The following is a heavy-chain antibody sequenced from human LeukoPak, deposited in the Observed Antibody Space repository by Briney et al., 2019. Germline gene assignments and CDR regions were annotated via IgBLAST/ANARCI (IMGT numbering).Heavy chain of an antibody. CDR2: IYPGDSDT. V-gene: IGHV5-51*01. J-gene: IGHJ3*02. Sequence: GESLKISCQGSGYIFTSYWIAWVRQMPGKALEWMGIIYPGDSDTRYSPSFQGQVTFPVDKSISTAYLQWSSLKASDTAMYYCARRVIGIVGDTTYAFDMWGRGTMVTVSS. CDR3: ARRVIGIVGDTTYAFDM. D-gene: IGHD1-26*01. CDR1: GYIFTSYW.